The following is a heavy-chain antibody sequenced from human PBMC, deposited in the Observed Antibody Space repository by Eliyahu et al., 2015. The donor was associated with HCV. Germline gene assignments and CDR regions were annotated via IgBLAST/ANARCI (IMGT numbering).Heavy chain of an antibody. D-gene: IGHD6-19*01. J-gene: IGHJ6*02. V-gene: IGHV1-69*01. Sequence: QVQLVQSGAEVKKPGSSVKVSCKASGGTFSSYAISWVRQAPGQGLEWMGGIIPIFGTANYAQKFQGRVTITADESTSTAYMELSSLRSEDTAVYYCAREGLGAVAGFSYYYYGMDVWGQGTTVTVSS. CDR3: AREGLGAVAGFSYYYYGMDV. CDR2: IIPIFGTA. CDR1: GGTFSSYA.